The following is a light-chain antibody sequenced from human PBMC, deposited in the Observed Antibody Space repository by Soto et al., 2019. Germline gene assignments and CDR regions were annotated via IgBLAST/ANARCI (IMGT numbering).Light chain of an antibody. Sequence: DIQLTQSPSFLSASVGDRVTITCRASQDISNFLAWYQQKPGKAPKLLIYAASTSQSGVPSRFSGIGSGREFPLTISSLQPADFANYHCQQLNSYPIATFGGGTKVDIK. V-gene: IGKV1-9*01. CDR3: QQLNSYPIAT. CDR1: QDISNF. J-gene: IGKJ4*01. CDR2: AAS.